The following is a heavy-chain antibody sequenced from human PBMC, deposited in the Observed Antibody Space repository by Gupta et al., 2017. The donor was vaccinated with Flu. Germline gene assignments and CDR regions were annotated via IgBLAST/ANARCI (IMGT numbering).Heavy chain of an antibody. D-gene: IGHD4-17*01. CDR3: ARDYGDAFDY. J-gene: IGHJ4*02. CDR2: INTDGSST. V-gene: IGHV3-74*01. Sequence: EVQLVESGGGLVQPGGSLRLSCAASGFTFSTYWMHWVRQVPGKGLVWVSRINTDGSSTNDADSVRGRFTISRDNAKNTVYLQMNSLRAEDTAVYYCARDYGDAFDYWGQGTLVTVSS. CDR1: GFTFSTYW.